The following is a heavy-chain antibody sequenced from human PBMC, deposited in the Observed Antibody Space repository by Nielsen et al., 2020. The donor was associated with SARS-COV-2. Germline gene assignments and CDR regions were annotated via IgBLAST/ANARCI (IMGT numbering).Heavy chain of an antibody. Sequence: GESLKISCAASGFTVSSNYMSWVRQAPGKGLEWVSVIYSGGSTYYADSVKGRFTISRDNSKNTLYLQMNSLRAEDTAVYYCARDPRGLILGDAFDIWGQGTMVTVSS. V-gene: IGHV3-66*01. CDR1: GFTVSSNY. CDR3: ARDPRGLILGDAFDI. CDR2: IYSGGST. D-gene: IGHD3-16*01. J-gene: IGHJ3*02.